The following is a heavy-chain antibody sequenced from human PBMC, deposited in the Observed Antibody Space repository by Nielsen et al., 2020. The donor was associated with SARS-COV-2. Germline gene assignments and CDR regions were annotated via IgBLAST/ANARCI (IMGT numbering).Heavy chain of an antibody. D-gene: IGHD3-22*01. V-gene: IGHV3-21*01. CDR1: GFTFSSYS. CDR2: ISSSSSYI. Sequence: LSLTCAASGFTFSSYSMNWVRQAPGKGLEWVSSISSSSSYIYYADSVKGRFTISRDNAKNSLYLQMNSLRAEDTAVYYCAREGSYYSSGYLSLLYYYYGMDVWGQGTTVTVSS. J-gene: IGHJ6*02. CDR3: AREGSYYSSGYLSLLYYYYGMDV.